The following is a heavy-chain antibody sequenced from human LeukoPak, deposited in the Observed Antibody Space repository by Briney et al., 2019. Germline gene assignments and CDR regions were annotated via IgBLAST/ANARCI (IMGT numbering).Heavy chain of an antibody. CDR3: ARETPAVRNNCFDP. Sequence: PSQTLSLTCTVSGGSISSSTYYWGWVRQPPGKGLEWIGSVSYSGTTYYNTSLSSRVTISIDTSRNQFSLKVTSVTAADTAVYYCARETPAVRNNCFDPWGQGTLVTVSS. CDR2: VSYSGTT. J-gene: IGHJ5*02. D-gene: IGHD2-2*01. CDR1: GGSISSSTYY. V-gene: IGHV4-39*02.